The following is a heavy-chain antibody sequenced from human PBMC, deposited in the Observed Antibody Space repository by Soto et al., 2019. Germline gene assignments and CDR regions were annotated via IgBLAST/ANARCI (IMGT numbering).Heavy chain of an antibody. D-gene: IGHD3-22*01. CDR1: GGTFSSYA. Sequence: GASVKVSCKASGGTFSSYAISWVRQAPGQGLEWMGGIIPIFGTANYAQKFQGRVTITADESTSTAYMELSSLRSEDTAVYYCASRLRSTYYYDSREHETHGGAFDIWGQGTMVTVSS. CDR2: IIPIFGTA. J-gene: IGHJ3*02. CDR3: ASRLRSTYYYDSREHETHGGAFDI. V-gene: IGHV1-69*13.